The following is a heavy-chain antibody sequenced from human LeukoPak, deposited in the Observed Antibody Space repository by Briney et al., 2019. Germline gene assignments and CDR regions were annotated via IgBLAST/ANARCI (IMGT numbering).Heavy chain of an antibody. CDR1: GFTFSNAW. Sequence: GGSLRLSCAASGFTFSNAWMSWVRQAPGKGLEWVGRIKSKTDGGTTDYAAPVKGRFTISRDDSKNTLYLQMNSLKTEDTAVYYCAKGTRPLVSPGFDYWGQGTLVTVSS. V-gene: IGHV3-15*01. CDR2: IKSKTDGGTT. CDR3: AKGTRPLVSPGFDY. D-gene: IGHD5/OR15-5a*01. J-gene: IGHJ4*02.